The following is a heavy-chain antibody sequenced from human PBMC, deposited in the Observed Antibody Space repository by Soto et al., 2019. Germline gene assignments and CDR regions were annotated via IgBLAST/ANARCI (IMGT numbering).Heavy chain of an antibody. CDR3: ARVRQQLVYYYYYMDV. CDR2: INHSGST. V-gene: IGHV4-34*01. Sequence: SETLSLTCAVYGGSFSGYYWSWIRQPPGKGLEWIGEINHSGSTNYNPSLKRRVTISVDTSKNQFSLKLSSVTAADTAVYYCARVRQQLVYYYYYMDVWGKGTMVTVSS. D-gene: IGHD6-13*01. CDR1: GGSFSGYY. J-gene: IGHJ6*03.